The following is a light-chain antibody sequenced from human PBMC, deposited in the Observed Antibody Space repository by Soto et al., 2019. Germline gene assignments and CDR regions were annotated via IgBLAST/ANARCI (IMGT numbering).Light chain of an antibody. Sequence: QTVVTQSPPASASLGASVKLTCTLSSGHSSYAIAWHQQQPEKGPRYLMKLNGDGSHDKGDGIPDRFSGSSSGAERYLTISSLQSEDEADYYCQTWDTGIRVFGGGTQLTVL. J-gene: IGLJ2*01. CDR2: LNGDGSH. V-gene: IGLV4-69*01. CDR3: QTWDTGIRV. CDR1: SGHSSYA.